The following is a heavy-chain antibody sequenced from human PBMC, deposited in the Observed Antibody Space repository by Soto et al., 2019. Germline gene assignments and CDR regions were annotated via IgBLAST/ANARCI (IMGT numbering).Heavy chain of an antibody. V-gene: IGHV3-30-3*01. CDR3: TTVGVRGASYGYDYFGMDV. CDR2: ISFDGGTI. Sequence: PGGSLRLSGAVSGFTFSAYAMHWVRQAPGKGLEWVALISFDGGTIYYPDSMKGRFTISRDNSKNTLYLQMNGLRPEDTAVYYCTTVGVRGASYGYDYFGMDVWGQGTTVTVSS. CDR1: GFTFSAYA. J-gene: IGHJ6*02. D-gene: IGHD3-16*01.